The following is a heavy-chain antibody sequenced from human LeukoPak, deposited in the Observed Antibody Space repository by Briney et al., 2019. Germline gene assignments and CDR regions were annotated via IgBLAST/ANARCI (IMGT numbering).Heavy chain of an antibody. J-gene: IGHJ3*02. CDR1: GYTFTGYY. CDR3: ARNIWFGESADAIDI. V-gene: IGHV1-2*02. Sequence: ASVTVSCKASGYTFTGYYMHWVRQAPGQGLEWMGWINPNSGGTNYAQKFQGRVTMTRDKSIRTAYMELSRLTSDDTAVYYCARNIWFGESADAIDIWGQGTMVTVSS. D-gene: IGHD3-10*01. CDR2: INPNSGGT.